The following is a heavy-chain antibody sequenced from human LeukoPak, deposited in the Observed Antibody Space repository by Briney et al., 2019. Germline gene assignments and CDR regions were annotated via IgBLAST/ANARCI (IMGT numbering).Heavy chain of an antibody. CDR2: IRYDGSNK. V-gene: IGHV3-30*02. CDR3: AKDGKSSGWYPQSDPDY. CDR1: GFTFSSYG. Sequence: PGGSLSLSCAASGFTFSSYGMHWVRQAPGKGLEWVAFIRYDGSNKYYADSVKGRFTISRDNSKNTLYLQMNSLRAEDTAVYYCAKDGKSSGWYPQSDPDYWGQGTLVTVSS. D-gene: IGHD6-19*01. J-gene: IGHJ4*02.